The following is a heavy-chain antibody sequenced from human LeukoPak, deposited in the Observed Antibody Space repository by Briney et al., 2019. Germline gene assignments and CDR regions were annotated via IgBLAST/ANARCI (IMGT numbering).Heavy chain of an antibody. CDR2: IYCSGST. D-gene: IGHD2-15*01. CDR1: GGSISRYY. Sequence: PSETLSLTCTVSGGSISRYYWSWMWQPPGKGLEWIGYIYCSGSTDYNPSLKSRVTISVDTSKNQFSLKLSSVTAADTAVYYCARDRGCSGGSCTSFGAFDYWGQGTLVTVSS. CDR3: ARDRGCSGGSCTSFGAFDY. V-gene: IGHV4-59*01. J-gene: IGHJ4*02.